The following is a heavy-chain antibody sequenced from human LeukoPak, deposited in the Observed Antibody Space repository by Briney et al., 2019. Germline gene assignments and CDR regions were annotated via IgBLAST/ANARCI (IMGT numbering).Heavy chain of an antibody. V-gene: IGHV3-33*06. Sequence: PGRSLRLSCAASGFTFTSYGMHWVRQAPGKGLQWVAVIWYDGSYKYYADSVKGRFTISRDNSKNTLYLQMNSLRAEDTAVYYCAKTEAAAGTRFDYWGQGTLVTVSS. CDR3: AKTEAAAGTRFDY. CDR1: GFTFTSYG. D-gene: IGHD6-13*01. CDR2: IWYDGSYK. J-gene: IGHJ4*02.